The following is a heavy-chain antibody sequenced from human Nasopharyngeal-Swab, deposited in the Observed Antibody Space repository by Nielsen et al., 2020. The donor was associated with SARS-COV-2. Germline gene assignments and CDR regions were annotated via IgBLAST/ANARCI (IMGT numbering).Heavy chain of an antibody. J-gene: IGHJ6*02. V-gene: IGHV1-69*13. CDR1: GGTFSSYA. CDR3: ARDRYDILTGYYPPPYYGMNV. Sequence: SVKVSCKASGGTFSSYAISWVRQAPGQGLEWMGGIIPIFGTANYAQKFQGRVTITADESTSTAYMELSSLRSEDTAVYYCARDRYDILTGYYPPPYYGMNVWGQGTTVTVSS. D-gene: IGHD3-9*01. CDR2: IIPIFGTA.